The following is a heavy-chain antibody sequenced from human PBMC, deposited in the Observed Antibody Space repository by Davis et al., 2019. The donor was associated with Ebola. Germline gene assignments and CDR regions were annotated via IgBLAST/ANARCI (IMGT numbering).Heavy chain of an antibody. CDR3: AKPLYSNYEGIYD. CDR2: IRYDDSDK. J-gene: IGHJ4*02. D-gene: IGHD4-11*01. Sequence: LSLTCAASGFTFRLYGMHWVRQAPGKGLEWLAFIRYDDSDKYYADSLKGRFTISRDISKNTLYLQMSSLRSEDTALYFCAKPLYSNYEGIYDWGQGTLVTVSS. V-gene: IGHV3-30*02. CDR1: GFTFRLYG.